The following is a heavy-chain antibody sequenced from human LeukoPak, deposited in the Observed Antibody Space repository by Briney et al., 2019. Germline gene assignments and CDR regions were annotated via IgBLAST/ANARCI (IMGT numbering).Heavy chain of an antibody. J-gene: IGHJ4*02. CDR1: GGSISSGGYY. CDR3: ARLTMVRVIDY. D-gene: IGHD3-10*01. CDR2: IYYSGST. V-gene: IGHV4-31*03. Sequence: SETLSLTCTVSGGSISSGGYYWSWIRQHPGTGLEWIGYIYYSGSTYYNPSLKSRVTISVDTSKNQFSLKLSSVTAADTAVYYCARLTMVRVIDYWGQGTPVTVSS.